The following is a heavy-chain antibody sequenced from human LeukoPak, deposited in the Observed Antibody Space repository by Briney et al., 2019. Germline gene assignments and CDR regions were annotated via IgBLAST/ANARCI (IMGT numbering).Heavy chain of an antibody. Sequence: RGSLRLSSAASGFTSRGYYISSVRRTPGKGLEGGSCIGSSSTYTNHADSVTGRFTTSRDNPKNSLYLQMDGLRAEDTAVYYCARDRGAVAATWFDYWGQGTLVTVSS. J-gene: IGHJ4*02. CDR2: IGSSSTYT. D-gene: IGHD6-19*01. CDR1: GFTSRGYY. CDR3: ARDRGAVAATWFDY. V-gene: IGHV3-11*05.